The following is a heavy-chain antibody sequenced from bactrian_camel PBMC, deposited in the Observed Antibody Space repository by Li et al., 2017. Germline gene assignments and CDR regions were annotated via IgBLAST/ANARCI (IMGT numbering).Heavy chain of an antibody. V-gene: IGHV3-3*01. J-gene: IGHJ4*01. CDR1: DNTVRRRC. D-gene: IGHD2*01. CDR3: AAGRGIGGFEVDEYNY. CDR2: IWSGPDTT. Sequence: HVQLVESGGGSVQTGGSLRLSCAASDNTVRRRCWGWFRQAPGKEREGVAGIWSGPDTTDYADSVKGRFTISQDNAKNIVYLQMNSLKPEDTAMYYCAAGRGIGGFEVDEYNYWGQGTQVTVS.